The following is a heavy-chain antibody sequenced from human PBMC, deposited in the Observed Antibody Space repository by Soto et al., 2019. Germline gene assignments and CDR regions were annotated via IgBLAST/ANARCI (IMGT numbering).Heavy chain of an antibody. CDR1: GYTFTGYY. V-gene: IGHV1-2*04. J-gene: IGHJ4*02. CDR3: ARSRDYYGSPSGVFEY. Sequence: RASVKVSCKASGYTFTGYYMHWVRQAPGQGLEWMGWINPNSGGTNYAQKFQGWVTMTRDTSISTAYMELSSLRSEDTAVYYCARSRDYYGSPSGVFEYWGQGTLVTVSS. D-gene: IGHD3-10*01. CDR2: INPNSGGT.